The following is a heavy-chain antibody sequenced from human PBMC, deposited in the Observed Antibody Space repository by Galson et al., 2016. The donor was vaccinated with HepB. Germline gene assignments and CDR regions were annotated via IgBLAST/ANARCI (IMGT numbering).Heavy chain of an antibody. V-gene: IGHV3-21*04. Sequence: SLRLSCAASGFTFSNYSMNWVRQAPGEGLEWVSSISSSSTFIYYADSLKGRFTISRDNAKNSLYLQMNSLRGEDTAVYYCAREGSGTFYDVWSCYYVPDGMDVWGQGTTVTVSS. D-gene: IGHD3-3*01. CDR1: GFTFSNYS. J-gene: IGHJ6*02. CDR3: AREGSGTFYDVWSCYYVPDGMDV. CDR2: ISSSSTFI.